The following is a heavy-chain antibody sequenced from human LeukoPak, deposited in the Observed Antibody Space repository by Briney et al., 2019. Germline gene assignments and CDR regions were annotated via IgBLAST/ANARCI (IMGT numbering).Heavy chain of an antibody. CDR1: GFTFSSYA. CDR3: ASGVEMATIIY. Sequence: PGGSLSLSCAASGFTFSSYAMHWVRQAPGKGLEWVAVISYDGSNKYYADSVKGRFTISRDNSKNTLYLQMNSLRAEDTAVYYCASGVEMATIIYWGQGTLVTVSS. V-gene: IGHV3-30-3*01. CDR2: ISYDGSNK. J-gene: IGHJ4*02. D-gene: IGHD5-24*01.